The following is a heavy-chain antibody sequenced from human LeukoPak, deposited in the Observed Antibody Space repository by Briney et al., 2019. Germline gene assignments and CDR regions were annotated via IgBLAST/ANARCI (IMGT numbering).Heavy chain of an antibody. D-gene: IGHD3-10*01. CDR3: ARAKTYYYGSGSYIA. V-gene: IGHV1-2*02. J-gene: IGHJ5*02. Sequence: ASVKVSCKASGYTFTGYYMHWVRQAPGQGLEWMGWINPNSGGTNYAQKFQGRVTMTRDTSISTAYMELSRLRSDDTAVYYCARAKTYYYGSGSYIAWGQGTLVTVSS. CDR1: GYTFTGYY. CDR2: INPNSGGT.